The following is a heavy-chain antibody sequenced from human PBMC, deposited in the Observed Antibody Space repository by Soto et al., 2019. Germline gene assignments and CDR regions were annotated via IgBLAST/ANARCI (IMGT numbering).Heavy chain of an antibody. V-gene: IGHV4-31*03. CDR3: ARVKGGTTRRAFDS. CDR1: GDSISSGGYY. Sequence: QVQLQESGPGLVKPSQTLSLTCTVSGDSISSGGYYWGWIRQHPGKGRGWIGYTYDNGGAYSSPSIKGRVVISVDRSENQFSLRLSSVTAADTAVYYCARVKGGTTRRAFDSWGQGTLVTVSS. J-gene: IGHJ4*02. D-gene: IGHD1-7*01. CDR2: TYDNGGA.